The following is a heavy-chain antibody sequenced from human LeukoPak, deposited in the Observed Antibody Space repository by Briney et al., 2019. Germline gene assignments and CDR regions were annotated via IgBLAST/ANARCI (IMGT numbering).Heavy chain of an antibody. Sequence: GGSLRLSCAASGFTFTSYGMSWVRQAPGKGLEWVAFIRYDGSNKYYADSVKGRFTISRDNSKNTLYLQMNSLRAEDTAVYYCAKEGGGANWFDPWGQGTLVTVSS. V-gene: IGHV3-30*02. D-gene: IGHD3-16*01. CDR1: GFTFTSYG. CDR2: IRYDGSNK. CDR3: AKEGGGANWFDP. J-gene: IGHJ5*02.